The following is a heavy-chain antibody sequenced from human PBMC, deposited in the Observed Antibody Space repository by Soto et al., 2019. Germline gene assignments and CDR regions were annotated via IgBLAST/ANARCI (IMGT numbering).Heavy chain of an antibody. J-gene: IGHJ6*02. CDR1: GYTFTSYD. CDR3: ARVKRDMITFGGVIVSMRYYYGMDV. Sequence: GASVKVSCKASGYTFTSYDINWVRQATGQGLEWMGWMNPNSGNTGYAQKFQGRVTMTRNTSISTAYMELSSLRSEDTAVYYCARVKRDMITFGGVIVSMRYYYGMDVWGQGTTVTVSS. V-gene: IGHV1-8*01. D-gene: IGHD3-16*02. CDR2: MNPNSGNT.